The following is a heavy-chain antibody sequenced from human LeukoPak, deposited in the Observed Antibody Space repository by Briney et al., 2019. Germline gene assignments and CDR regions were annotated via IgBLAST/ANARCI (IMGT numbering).Heavy chain of an antibody. CDR3: AKEKQWLATKPDYFDY. J-gene: IGHJ4*02. CDR1: GGTFSSYA. Sequence: GASVKVSCKASGGTFSSYAMSWVRQAPGKGLEWVSAISGSGGSTYYADSVKGRFTISRDNSKNTLYLQMNSLRAEDTAVYYCAKEKQWLATKPDYFDYWGQGTLVTVSS. CDR2: ISGSGGST. V-gene: IGHV3-23*01. D-gene: IGHD6-19*01.